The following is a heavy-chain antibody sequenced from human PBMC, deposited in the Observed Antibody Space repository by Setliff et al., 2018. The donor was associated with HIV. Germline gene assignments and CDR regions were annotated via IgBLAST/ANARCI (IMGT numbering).Heavy chain of an antibody. J-gene: IGHJ4*02. Sequence: SETLSLTCTVSGGSINTYYWSWVRQPPGKGLEWIGYIYYTGSTNYNPSLKSRLTISVDTSKNQFSLKLRSVTAADTAVFYCARMSVSAAVYFDSWGQGTLVTVSS. D-gene: IGHD6-25*01. V-gene: IGHV4-59*08. CDR3: ARMSVSAAVYFDS. CDR1: GGSINTYY. CDR2: IYYTGST.